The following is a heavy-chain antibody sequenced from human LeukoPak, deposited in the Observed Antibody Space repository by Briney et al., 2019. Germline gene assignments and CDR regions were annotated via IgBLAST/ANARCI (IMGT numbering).Heavy chain of an antibody. CDR2: IYYSGST. CDR1: GGSISSYY. V-gene: IGHV4-59*01. D-gene: IGHD3-10*01. CDR3: ARGHYYGSGSHFDY. Sequence: PSETLSLTCTVSGGSISSYYWSWIRQPPGKGLEGFGNIYYSGSTNYNPSLKSRVTVSVDTSKNQFSLKLSSVTAADTAVYYCARGHYYGSGSHFDYWGQGTLVTVSS. J-gene: IGHJ4*02.